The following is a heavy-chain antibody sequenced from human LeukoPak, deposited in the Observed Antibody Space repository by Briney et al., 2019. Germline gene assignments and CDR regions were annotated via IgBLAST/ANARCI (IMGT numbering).Heavy chain of an antibody. CDR3: ASEAPGVGSYFDY. J-gene: IGHJ4*02. V-gene: IGHV1-69*06. CDR1: GGTFTSYA. D-gene: IGHD3-10*01. CDR2: IIPIFGTA. Sequence: SVKVSCKASGGTFTSYAISWVRQAPGQGLEWMGGIIPIFGTANYAQKFQGRVTITADKSTSTAYMELSSLRSEDTAVYYCASEAPGVGSYFDYWGQGTLVTVSS.